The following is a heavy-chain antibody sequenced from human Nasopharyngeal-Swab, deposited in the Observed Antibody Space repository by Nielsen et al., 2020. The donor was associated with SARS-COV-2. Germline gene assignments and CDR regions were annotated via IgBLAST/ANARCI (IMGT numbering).Heavy chain of an antibody. J-gene: IGHJ6*02. Sequence: ASVKVSCKASGYTFTSYAMNWVRQAPGQGLEWMGWINTNTGNPTYAQGFTGRFVFSLDTSVSTAYLQISSLKAEDTAVYYCASPFHLGELSLFQDYYYYGMDVWGQGTTVTVSS. CDR3: ASPFHLGELSLFQDYYYYGMDV. V-gene: IGHV7-4-1*02. CDR1: GYTFTSYA. CDR2: INTNTGNP. D-gene: IGHD3-16*02.